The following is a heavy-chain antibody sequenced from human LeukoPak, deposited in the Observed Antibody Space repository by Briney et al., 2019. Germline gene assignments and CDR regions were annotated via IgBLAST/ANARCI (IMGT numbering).Heavy chain of an antibody. V-gene: IGHV3-23*01. CDR1: GFTFSNYA. J-gene: IGHJ4*02. CDR3: AKVGGIQLWLKKPFDY. Sequence: PGGSLRLSCAASGFTFSNYAMAWVRQAPGKGLEWVSVIGGGGESTYYADSVKGRFPISRDNSKNTLYLQMNSLRAEDTAVYYCAKVGGIQLWLKKPFDYWGQGTLVTVSS. D-gene: IGHD5-18*01. CDR2: IGGGGEST.